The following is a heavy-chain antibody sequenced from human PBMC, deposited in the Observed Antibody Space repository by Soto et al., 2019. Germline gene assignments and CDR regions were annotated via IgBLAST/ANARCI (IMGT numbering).Heavy chain of an antibody. D-gene: IGHD3-22*01. Sequence: QVQLVESGGGVVQPGRSLRLSCAASGFTFSSYGMHWVRQAPGKGLEWVAVISYDGSNKYYADSVKGRFTISRDNSKNTLYLQMNSLRAEDTAVYYCAKGVYYYDSSGYYSSLAFDIWGQGTMVTVSS. CDR1: GFTFSSYG. J-gene: IGHJ3*02. CDR3: AKGVYYYDSSGYYSSLAFDI. CDR2: ISYDGSNK. V-gene: IGHV3-30*18.